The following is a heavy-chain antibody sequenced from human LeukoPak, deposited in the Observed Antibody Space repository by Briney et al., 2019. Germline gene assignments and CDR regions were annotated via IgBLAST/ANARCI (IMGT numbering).Heavy chain of an antibody. CDR3: ARGGYDSSGYYLVDAFDI. CDR1: GGSFSGYY. Sequence: SETLSLTCAVYGGSFSGYYWSWICQPPGKGLEWIGYIHYSGTTNYNPSLKSRVTISVDTSKNQFSLKLSSVTAADTAVYYCARGGYDSSGYYLVDAFDIWGQGTMVTVSS. J-gene: IGHJ3*02. V-gene: IGHV4-59*01. D-gene: IGHD3-22*01. CDR2: IHYSGTT.